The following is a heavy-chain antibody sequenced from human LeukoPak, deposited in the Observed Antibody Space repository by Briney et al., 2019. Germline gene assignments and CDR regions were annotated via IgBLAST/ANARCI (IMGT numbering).Heavy chain of an antibody. Sequence: SETLSLTCAVSGYSISSGYYWAWIRQPPGKGLEWIGSISHSGSTYYIPSLKSRVTISVDTSKNQFSLKLSSVTAADTAVYYCVWERGWFGENYWGQGTLVTVSS. CDR1: GYSISSGYY. J-gene: IGHJ4*02. CDR3: VWERGWFGENY. V-gene: IGHV4-38-2*01. CDR2: ISHSGST. D-gene: IGHD3-10*01.